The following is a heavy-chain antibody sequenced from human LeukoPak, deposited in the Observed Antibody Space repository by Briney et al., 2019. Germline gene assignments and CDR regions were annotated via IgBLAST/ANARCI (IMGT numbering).Heavy chain of an antibody. CDR1: GFSLSDAW. V-gene: IGHV3-15*01. CDR3: ATGVTNDY. CDR2: INSKTEGGTI. J-gene: IGHJ4*02. Sequence: GGSLRLSCAASGFSLSDAWMTWVRQAPGKGLEWVGRINSKTEGGTIDYAAPVKGGFTISRDDSKNTLYLQMNSLKTDDTAVYYCATGVTNDYWGQGTLVTVSS. D-gene: IGHD4-17*01.